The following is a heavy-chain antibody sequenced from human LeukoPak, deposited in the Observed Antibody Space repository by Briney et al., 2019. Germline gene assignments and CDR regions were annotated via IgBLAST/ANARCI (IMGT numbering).Heavy chain of an antibody. V-gene: IGHV4-34*01. J-gene: IGHJ4*02. CDR2: INHSGST. CDR1: GGSFSGYY. CDR3: ARSMTTGRYYFDY. D-gene: IGHD4-17*01. Sequence: SETLSLTCAVYGGSFSGYYWSWIRQPPGKWLEWIGEINHSGSTNYNPSLKSRVTISVDTSKNQFSLKLSSVTAADTALYYCARSMTTGRYYFDYWGQGTLVTVSS.